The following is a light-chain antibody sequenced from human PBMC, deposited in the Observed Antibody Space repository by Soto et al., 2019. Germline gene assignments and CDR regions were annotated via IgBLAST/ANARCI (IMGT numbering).Light chain of an antibody. CDR2: GAS. CDR3: QQYGSSPGT. Sequence: EIVLTQYPGTLSLSPGERATLSCRASQSVSSSYLAWYQQKPGQAPRLLIYGASSRATGIPDRFSGSGSGTDFTLTISRLEPEDVAMYFCQQYGSSPGTFGQGTKVEI. CDR1: QSVSSSY. V-gene: IGKV3-20*01. J-gene: IGKJ1*01.